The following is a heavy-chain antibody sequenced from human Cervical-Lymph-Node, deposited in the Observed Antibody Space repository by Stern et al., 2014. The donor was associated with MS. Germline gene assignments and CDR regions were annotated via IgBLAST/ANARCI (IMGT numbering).Heavy chain of an antibody. D-gene: IGHD5-18*01. Sequence: VQLVESGADVMQPGASLKVSCKASGSTFTSYYMHWVRQAPGQGLEWMGIIYPSGGSTSYAQKFQGRVTMTRDTSTSTVYMELSSLISEDTAVYYCARGGYSYGEGRAFDIWGQGTMVTVSS. CDR1: GSTFTSYY. CDR2: IYPSGGST. V-gene: IGHV1-46*01. J-gene: IGHJ3*02. CDR3: ARGGYSYGEGRAFDI.